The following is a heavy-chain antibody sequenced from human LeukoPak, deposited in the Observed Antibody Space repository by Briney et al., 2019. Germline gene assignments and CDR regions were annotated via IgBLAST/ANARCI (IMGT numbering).Heavy chain of an antibody. J-gene: IGHJ4*02. Sequence: ASVKVSCKASGYTFTGYYMHWVRQAPGQGLEWMGWINPNSGGTNYAQKFQGRLTMTTDTSIDTAYMELSGLKSDDTAIYCAKAMDTSMVPDLNYWGQGTLVTVSS. CDR3: KAMDTSMVPDLNY. CDR1: GYTFTGYY. CDR2: INPNSGGT. V-gene: IGHV1-2*02. D-gene: IGHD5-18*01.